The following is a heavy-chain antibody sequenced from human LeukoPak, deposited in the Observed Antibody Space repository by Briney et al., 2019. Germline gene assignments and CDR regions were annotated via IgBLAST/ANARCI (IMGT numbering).Heavy chain of an antibody. CDR3: ARVGGGYSSSWYDY. V-gene: IGHV4-61*08. CDR2: IYYSGST. D-gene: IGHD6-13*01. J-gene: IGHJ4*02. CDR1: GGSISSGDYY. Sequence: PSETLSLTCTVSGGSISSGDYYWSWIRQPPGKGLEWIGYIYYSGSTNYNPSLKSRVTISVDTSKNQFSLKLSSVTAADTAVYYCARVGGGYSSSWYDYWGQGTLVTVSS.